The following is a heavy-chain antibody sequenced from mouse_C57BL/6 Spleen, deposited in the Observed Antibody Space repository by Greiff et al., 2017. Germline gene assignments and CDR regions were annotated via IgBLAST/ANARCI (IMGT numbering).Heavy chain of an antibody. CDR2: IDPENGDT. D-gene: IGHD6-1*01. CDR3: TGGLWETAWFAY. CDR1: GFNIKDDY. V-gene: IGHV14-4*01. Sequence: EVKLQQSGAELVRPGASVKLSCTASGFNIKDDYMHWVKQRPEQGLEWIGWIDPENGDTEYASKFQGKATITADTSSNTAYLQLSSLTSEDTAVYYCTGGLWETAWFAYWGQGTLVTVSA. J-gene: IGHJ3*01.